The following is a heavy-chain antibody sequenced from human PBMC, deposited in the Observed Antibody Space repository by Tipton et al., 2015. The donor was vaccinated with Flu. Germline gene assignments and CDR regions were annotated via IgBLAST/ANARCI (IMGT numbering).Heavy chain of an antibody. V-gene: IGHV3-11*06. Sequence: GRFTISRDNAKNSVYLQMSSLRAEDTALYYCARAIGAAGSYWGQGTLVTVSS. J-gene: IGHJ4*02. CDR3: ARAIGAAGSY. D-gene: IGHD6-13*01.